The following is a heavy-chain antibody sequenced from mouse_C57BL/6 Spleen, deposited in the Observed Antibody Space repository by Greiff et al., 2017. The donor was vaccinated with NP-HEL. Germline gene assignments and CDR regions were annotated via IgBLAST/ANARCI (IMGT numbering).Heavy chain of an antibody. D-gene: IGHD2-2*01. Sequence: VQLQQSGAELVKPGASVKMSCKASGYTFTSYWITWVKQRPGQGLEWIGDIYPGSGSTNYNEKFKSKATLTVDTSSSTAYMQLSSLTSEDSAVYYCARGTMVTTGGYYAMDYWGQGTSVTVSS. CDR1: GYTFTSYW. CDR3: ARGTMVTTGGYYAMDY. J-gene: IGHJ4*01. CDR2: IYPGSGST. V-gene: IGHV1-55*01.